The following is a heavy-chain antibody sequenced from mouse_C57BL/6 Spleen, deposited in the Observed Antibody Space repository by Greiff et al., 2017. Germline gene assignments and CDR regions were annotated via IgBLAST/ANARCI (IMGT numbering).Heavy chain of an antibody. CDR2: IYPGSGST. Sequence: QVQLQQPGAELVKPGASVKMSCKASGYTFTSYWITWVKQRPGQGLEWIGDIYPGSGSTNYNEKFKSKATLTVDTSSSTAYMQLSSLTSEDSAVYYCARSPHYDYGDLSWFAYWGQGTLVTVSA. CDR1: GYTFTSYW. V-gene: IGHV1-55*01. J-gene: IGHJ3*01. D-gene: IGHD2-4*01. CDR3: ARSPHYDYGDLSWFAY.